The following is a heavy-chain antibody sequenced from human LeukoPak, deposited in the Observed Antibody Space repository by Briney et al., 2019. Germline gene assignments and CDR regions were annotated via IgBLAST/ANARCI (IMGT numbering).Heavy chain of an antibody. V-gene: IGHV3-21*01. CDR1: GFTFSSYS. Sequence: PGGSLRLSCAAFGFTFSSYSMNWVRQAPGKGLEWVSSTTSSSSYIYYADSVKGRFTISRDNAKNSLYLQMNSLRAEDTAVYYCTRGNGGVYYFDYWGQGTLVTVSS. D-gene: IGHD6-13*01. CDR3: TRGNGGVYYFDY. CDR2: TTSSSSYI. J-gene: IGHJ4*02.